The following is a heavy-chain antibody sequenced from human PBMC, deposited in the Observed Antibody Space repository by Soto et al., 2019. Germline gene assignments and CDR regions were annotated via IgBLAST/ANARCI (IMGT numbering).Heavy chain of an antibody. V-gene: IGHV4-31*03. CDR1: GGSISSGGYY. CDR3: ARDHSFPYGDYPGYGMDV. D-gene: IGHD4-17*01. Sequence: LSLTCTVSGGSISSGGYYWSWIRQHPGKGLEWIGYIYYSGSTYYNPSLKSRVTISVDTSKNQFSLKLSSVTAADAAVYYCARDHSFPYGDYPGYGMDVWGQGTTVTVS. J-gene: IGHJ6*02. CDR2: IYYSGST.